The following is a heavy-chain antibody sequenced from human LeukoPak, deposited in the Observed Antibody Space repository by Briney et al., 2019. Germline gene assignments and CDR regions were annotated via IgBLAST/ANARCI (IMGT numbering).Heavy chain of an antibody. V-gene: IGHV4-61*02. J-gene: IGHJ4*02. CDR2: IYNSGST. D-gene: IGHD2/OR15-2a*01. CDR1: GGSISSGSYY. CDR3: AREFST. Sequence: SQTLSLTCTVSGGSISSGSYYWSWIRQPAGKGLEWIGRIYNSGSTSYNPFLKSRVSMSLNTSKNQFSLKLSSVTAAAAAVYYCAREFSTWGQGTLVTVSS.